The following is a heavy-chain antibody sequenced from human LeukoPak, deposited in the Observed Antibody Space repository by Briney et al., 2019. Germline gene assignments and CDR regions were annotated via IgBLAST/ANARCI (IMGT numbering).Heavy chain of an antibody. J-gene: IGHJ6*03. CDR3: ARSILGSGSPSGYYYMDV. D-gene: IGHD3-10*01. CDR2: IYYSGST. CDR1: GASISTYY. V-gene: IGHV4-59*12. Sequence: PSETLSLTCSVSGASISTYYWSWIRQPPGKGLEWIGYIYYSGSTYYNPSLKSRVTISVDTSKNQFSLKLSSVTAADTAVYYCARSILGSGSPSGYYYMDVWGKGTTVTVSS.